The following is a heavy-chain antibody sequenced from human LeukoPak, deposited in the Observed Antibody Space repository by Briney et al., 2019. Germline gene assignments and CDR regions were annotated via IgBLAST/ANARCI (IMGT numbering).Heavy chain of an antibody. V-gene: IGHV4-39*01. Sequence: SETLSLTCTVSGGSISSYYWGWIRQPPGKGLEWIGSICYSGSTYYNPSLKSRVTISVDTSKNKFSLKLSSVTAADTTAYYYSGQNDAFDIWGQGTMVTVSS. J-gene: IGHJ3*02. CDR3: SGQNDAFDI. CDR2: ICYSGST. CDR1: GGSISSYY.